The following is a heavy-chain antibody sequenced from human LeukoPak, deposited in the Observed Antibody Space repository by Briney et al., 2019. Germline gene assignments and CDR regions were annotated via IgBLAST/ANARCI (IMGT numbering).Heavy chain of an antibody. V-gene: IGHV5-51*01. Sequence: GESLKISCKGSGYSFTSYWIGWVRQMPGKGLEWMGIIYPGDSDTRYSPSFQGQVTISADKSISTAYLQWSSLKASDTAMYCCARGMPVSAWTNWFDPWGQGTLVTVSS. CDR1: GYSFTSYW. CDR3: ARGMPVSAWTNWFDP. J-gene: IGHJ5*02. D-gene: IGHD2-2*01. CDR2: IYPGDSDT.